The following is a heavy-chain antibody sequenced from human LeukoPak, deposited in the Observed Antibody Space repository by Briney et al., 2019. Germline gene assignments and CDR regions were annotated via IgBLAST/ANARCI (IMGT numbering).Heavy chain of an antibody. CDR1: GFTFSSYS. CDR3: ARESPGGVHDY. V-gene: IGHV3-7*01. CDR2: IKEDGSEK. J-gene: IGHJ4*02. Sequence: GGSLRLSCAASGFTFSSYSMNWVRQAPGKGLEWVANIKEDGSEKYYVDSVKGRFTISRDNAKNSLDLQLNSLRAEDTAVYYCARESPGGVHDYWGQGTLVTVSS. D-gene: IGHD3-16*01.